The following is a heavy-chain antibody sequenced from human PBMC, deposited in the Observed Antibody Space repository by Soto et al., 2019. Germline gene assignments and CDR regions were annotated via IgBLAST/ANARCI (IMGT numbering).Heavy chain of an antibody. Sequence: GGSLRLSCAASGFTFSSYDMHWVRQATGKGLEWVSAIGTAGDTYYPGSVKGRFTISRENAKNSLYLQMNSLRAGDTAVYYCARSRPYYYDSSGYPNDAFDIWGQGTMVTVSS. CDR2: IGTAGDT. CDR3: ARSRPYYYDSSGYPNDAFDI. CDR1: GFTFSSYD. D-gene: IGHD3-22*01. J-gene: IGHJ3*02. V-gene: IGHV3-13*01.